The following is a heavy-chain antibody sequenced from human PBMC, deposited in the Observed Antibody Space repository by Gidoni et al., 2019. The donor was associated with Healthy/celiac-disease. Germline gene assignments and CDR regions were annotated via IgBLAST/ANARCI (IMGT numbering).Heavy chain of an antibody. CDR1: EATDRRKG. CDR2: ISRSSSTI. V-gene: IGHV3-48*01. CDR3: AGDRGIQLWPSYYYGMDV. D-gene: IGHD5-18*01. J-gene: IGHJ6*02. Sequence: EGQLVESGGGLVQPGGHRRPRGQASEATDRRKGRTWVRRAPGKGLEWVSYISRSSSTIYYADSVNGRFTISRDNAKNSLYLQMSSLRAEDTALYYCAGDRGIQLWPSYYYGMDVWGQGTTVTVSS.